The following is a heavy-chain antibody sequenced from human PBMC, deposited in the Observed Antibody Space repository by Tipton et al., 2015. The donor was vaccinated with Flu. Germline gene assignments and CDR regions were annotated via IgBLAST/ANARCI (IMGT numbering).Heavy chain of an antibody. CDR2: IRSKSVGELT. CDR3: TTGPEQRSTMDFDH. J-gene: IGHJ4*02. Sequence: SLRLSCVASGFTFSNTWMGWVRQAPGKGPEWVARIRSKSVGELTEYAAPVRGRFVISRDDSLSTLYLQLNNVKDDDTAVYYCTTGPEQRSTMDFDHWGQGTLVTVSS. CDR1: GFTFSNTW. V-gene: IGHV3-15*01. D-gene: IGHD1-14*01.